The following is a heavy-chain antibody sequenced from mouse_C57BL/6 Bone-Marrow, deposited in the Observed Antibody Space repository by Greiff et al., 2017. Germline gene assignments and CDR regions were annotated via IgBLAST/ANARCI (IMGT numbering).Heavy chain of an antibody. CDR3: ARSLYYYGSRYYFDY. CDR1: GYTFTSYG. D-gene: IGHD1-1*01. CDR2: IYPRSGNT. J-gene: IGHJ2*01. Sequence: VQLKESGAELARPGASVKLSCKASGYTFTSYGISWVKQRTGQGLEWIGEIYPRSGNTYYNEKFKGKATLTADKSSSTAYMELRSLTSEDSAVYFCARSLYYYGSRYYFDYWGQGTTLTVSS. V-gene: IGHV1-81*01.